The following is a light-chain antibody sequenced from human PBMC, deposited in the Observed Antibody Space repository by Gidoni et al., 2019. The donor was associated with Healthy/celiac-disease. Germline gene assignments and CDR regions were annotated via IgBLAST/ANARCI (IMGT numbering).Light chain of an antibody. V-gene: IGKV2-28*01. Sequence: ILMTQSPLSLPVTPGEPASISCRSSQSLLHTNGYNSLDWYLQKPGQSPQLLIYLGSNRASGVPDRFSGSGSGTDFTLKISRVEAEDVGFYYCMQALQTPITFGPGTKVDIK. CDR3: MQALQTPIT. CDR2: LGS. CDR1: QSLLHTNGYNS. J-gene: IGKJ3*01.